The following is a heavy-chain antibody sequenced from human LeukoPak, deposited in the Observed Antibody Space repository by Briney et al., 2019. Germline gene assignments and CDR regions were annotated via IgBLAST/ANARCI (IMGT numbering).Heavy chain of an antibody. V-gene: IGHV3-11*01. CDR2: ISSSGSTI. CDR1: GFTFSDYY. J-gene: IGHJ3*02. D-gene: IGHD3-3*01. CDR3: ARGAYDFWSGYYNDAFDI. Sequence: GGSLRPSCAASGFTFSDYYMSWIRQAPGKGLEWVSYISSSGSTIYYADSVKGRFTISRDNAKNSLYLQMNSLRAEDTAVYYCARGAYDFWSGYYNDAFDIWGQGTMVTVSS.